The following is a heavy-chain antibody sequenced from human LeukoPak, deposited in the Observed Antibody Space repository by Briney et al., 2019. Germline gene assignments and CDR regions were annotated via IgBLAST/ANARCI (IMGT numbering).Heavy chain of an antibody. V-gene: IGHV3-7*01. CDR2: IKQDGSEI. Sequence: GGSLRLSCAASGFTFSSYWVSWVRQAPGKGLEWVANIKQDGSEIYYVDSVKGRFTISRDNAKNSLYLQMNSLRAEDTAVYYCARDYEFDYWGQGTLVTVSS. J-gene: IGHJ4*02. D-gene: IGHD3-3*01. CDR1: GFTFSSYW. CDR3: ARDYEFDY.